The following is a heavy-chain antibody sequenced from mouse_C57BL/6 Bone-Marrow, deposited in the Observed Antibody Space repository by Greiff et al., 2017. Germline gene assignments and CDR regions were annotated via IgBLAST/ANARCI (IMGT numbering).Heavy chain of an antibody. CDR3: ARSKNWDSWYAY. V-gene: IGHV1-54*01. J-gene: IGHJ3*01. CDR2: INPGSGGT. D-gene: IGHD4-1*01. CDR1: GYAFTNYL. Sequence: QVQLQQSGAELVRPGTSVKVSCKASGYAFTNYLLEWVKQRPGQGLEWIGVINPGSGGTNYNEKFKGKATLTADKSASTAYMQLRSLTSEDSAVYFCARSKNWDSWYAYWGQGTLVTVSA.